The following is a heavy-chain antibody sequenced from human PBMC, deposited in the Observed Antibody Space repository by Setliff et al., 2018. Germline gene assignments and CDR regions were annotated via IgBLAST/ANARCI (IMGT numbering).Heavy chain of an antibody. Sequence: SETLSLTCAVSGFSITNGYYWGWIRQSPGKRLEWIGNIFQSGITFYNPSLKSRVTISLDPSQNQFSLKLRSVTAADTAVYFCARVGGLLVATMPFDYWGPGTLVTVSS. CDR2: IFQSGIT. V-gene: IGHV4-38-2*01. CDR1: GFSITNGYY. CDR3: ARVGGLLVATMPFDY. J-gene: IGHJ4*02. D-gene: IGHD5-12*01.